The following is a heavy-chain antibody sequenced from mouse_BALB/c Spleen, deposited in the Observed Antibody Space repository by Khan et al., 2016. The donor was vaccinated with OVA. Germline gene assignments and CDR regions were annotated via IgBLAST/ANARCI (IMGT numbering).Heavy chain of an antibody. Sequence: QVQLKESGPGLVAPSQSLSITCPVSGFSLTSYGVNWVRQPPGKGLEWLGVIWGDGSTNYHSALISRLSISKDKSKSQLFLKLNSLQTDDTATYYCAKWGDVYAVDYWGQGTSVTVSS. CDR3: AKWGDVYAVDY. J-gene: IGHJ4*01. V-gene: IGHV2-3*01. CDR2: IWGDGST. D-gene: IGHD2-13*01. CDR1: GFSLTSYG.